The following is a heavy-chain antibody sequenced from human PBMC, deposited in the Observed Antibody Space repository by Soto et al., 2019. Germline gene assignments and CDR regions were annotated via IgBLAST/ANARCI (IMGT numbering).Heavy chain of an antibody. CDR1: GFTFSNAW. V-gene: IGHV3-15*01. CDR3: TTGPTYYYDSSGSSFFGGIFDY. J-gene: IGHJ4*02. D-gene: IGHD3-22*01. CDR2: IKSKTDGGTT. Sequence: PGGSLRLSCAASGFTFSNAWMSWVRQAPGKGLEWVGRIKSKTDGGTTDYAAPVKGRFTISRDDSKNTLYLQMNSLKTEDTAVYYCTTGPTYYYDSSGSSFFGGIFDYWGQGTLVTVSS.